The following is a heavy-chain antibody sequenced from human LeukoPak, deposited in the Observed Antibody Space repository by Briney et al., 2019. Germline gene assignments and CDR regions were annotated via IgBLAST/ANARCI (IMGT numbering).Heavy chain of an antibody. V-gene: IGHV3-23*01. CDR2: ISGSGGST. D-gene: IGHD3-3*01. CDR1: GLTFSSYA. CDR3: AKVPRRLEAFDY. Sequence: GGSLRLSCAASGLTFSSYAMSWVRQAPGKGLEWVSAISGSGGSTYYADSVKGRFTISRDNSKNTLYLQMNSLRAEDTAVYYCAKVPRRLEAFDYWGQGTLATVSS. J-gene: IGHJ4*02.